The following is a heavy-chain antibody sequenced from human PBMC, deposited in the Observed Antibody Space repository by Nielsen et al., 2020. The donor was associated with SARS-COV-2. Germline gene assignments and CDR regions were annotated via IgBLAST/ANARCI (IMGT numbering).Heavy chain of an antibody. D-gene: IGHD4-17*01. CDR3: ARARGAYGDYYYYYYTDV. Sequence: SETLSLTCAISGHSVSSSSAAWNWLTQSPSRGFEWLGRTYYRSKWYNDYAVSVKSPITINPDTSKNQFSLHLNSVTPEDTAVYYCARARGAYGDYYYYYYTDVWGKGTTVTVSS. CDR2: TYYRSKWYN. CDR1: GHSVSSSSAA. V-gene: IGHV6-1*01. J-gene: IGHJ6*03.